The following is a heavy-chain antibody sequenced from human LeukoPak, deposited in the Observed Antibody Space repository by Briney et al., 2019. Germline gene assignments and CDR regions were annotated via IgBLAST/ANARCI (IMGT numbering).Heavy chain of an antibody. V-gene: IGHV4-39*01. CDR2: VYYTGST. J-gene: IGHJ4*02. D-gene: IGHD3-10*01. CDR1: GASITNSLYY. CDR3: ARQDFGSGILSGY. Sequence: PSETLSLTCAVSGASITNSLYYWGWIRQPPGKGLEWIATVYYTGSTYYNPSLKSRVTISIDTSKSHFSLKLSSVTAADMAVYYCARQDFGSGILSGYWGQGTLVTVSS.